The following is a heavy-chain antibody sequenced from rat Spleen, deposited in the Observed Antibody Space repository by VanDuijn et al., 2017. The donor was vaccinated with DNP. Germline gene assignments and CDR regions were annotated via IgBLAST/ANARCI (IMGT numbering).Heavy chain of an antibody. Sequence: EVQLQESGSGLVKPSQSLSLTCSVIGYSITSNYWGWIRKFPGNKMEWIGHINYSGRISYNPSLTGRISITRDTSKNQFFLQLNSVTTEDTATYYSVRGHPPRGFDYWGQGVMVTVSS. V-gene: IGHV3-1*01. CDR3: VRGHPPRGFDY. J-gene: IGHJ2*01. CDR2: INYSGRI. D-gene: IGHD3-8*01. CDR1: GYSITSNY.